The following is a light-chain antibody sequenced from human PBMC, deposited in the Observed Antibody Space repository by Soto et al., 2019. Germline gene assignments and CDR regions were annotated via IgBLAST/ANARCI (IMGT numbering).Light chain of an antibody. J-gene: IGKJ1*01. V-gene: IGKV3-15*01. CDR3: QQYNKWPET. CDR1: QSVSSN. CDR2: GAS. Sequence: EIVMTQSPATLSVSPWERATLSCRASQSVSSNLAWYQQKPGQAPRLLIYGASTRAAGIPARFSGSGSETEFTLTISSLQSEDFAVYYCQQYNKWPETFGQGTKVAFK.